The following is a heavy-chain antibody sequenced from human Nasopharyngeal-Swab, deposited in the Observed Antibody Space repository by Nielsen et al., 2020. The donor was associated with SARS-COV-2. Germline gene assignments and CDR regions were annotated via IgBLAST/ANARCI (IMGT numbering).Heavy chain of an antibody. Sequence: GGSLRLSCAASGFTFSDSAMHWVRQASGKGLEWVGRIRSKANSYATAYAASVKGRFTISRDDSKNTAYLQMNSLKTEDTAVYYCTSSIAAAGSRYYYYYMDVWGKGTTVTVSS. V-gene: IGHV3-73*01. D-gene: IGHD6-13*01. CDR1: GFTFSDSA. CDR2: IRSKANSYAT. CDR3: TSSIAAAGSRYYYYYMDV. J-gene: IGHJ6*03.